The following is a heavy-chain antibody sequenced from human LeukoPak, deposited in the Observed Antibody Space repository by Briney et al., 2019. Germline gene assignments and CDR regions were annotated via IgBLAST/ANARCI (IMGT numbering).Heavy chain of an antibody. V-gene: IGHV6-1*01. CDR3: TRAAARAFDI. CDR1: GDSVSSYNAA. CDR2: TYYRSKWGN. J-gene: IGHJ3*02. D-gene: IGHD6-25*01. Sequence: SQTLSLTCAISGDSVSSYNAAWNWIRQSPSRGLEWLGRTYYRSKWGNDYAVSVKGRITIDPDTSKSQFSLQLNSVTPEDTAVYYCTRAAARAFDIWGQGTTVTVSS.